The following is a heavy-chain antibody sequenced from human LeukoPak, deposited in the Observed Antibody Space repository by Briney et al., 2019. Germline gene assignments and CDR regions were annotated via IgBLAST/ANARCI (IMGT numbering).Heavy chain of an antibody. CDR3: AAFITMVRGATLGYYYYMDV. V-gene: IGHV4-61*02. Sequence: PSETLSLTCTVSGGSISSGSYYWSWIRQPAGKGLEWIGRIYTSGSTNYNPSLKSRVTISVDTSKNQFSLKLSSVTAADTAVYYCAAFITMVRGATLGYYYYMDVWGKGTTVTISS. CDR1: GGSISSGSYY. J-gene: IGHJ6*03. D-gene: IGHD3-10*01. CDR2: IYTSGST.